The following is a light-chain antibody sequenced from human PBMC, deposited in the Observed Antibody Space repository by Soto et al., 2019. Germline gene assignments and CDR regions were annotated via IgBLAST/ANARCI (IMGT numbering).Light chain of an antibody. Sequence: EIVMTQSPATRSVSPGERATLSCRASQRVSSNLAWYQQKPGQAPRLLIFGASTRATGIPARFSGSGSGTDFTLTISSLQSEDFAVYYCQQYNNWPPYTFGQGTKLEIK. CDR1: QRVSSN. J-gene: IGKJ2*01. CDR3: QQYNNWPPYT. V-gene: IGKV3-15*01. CDR2: GAS.